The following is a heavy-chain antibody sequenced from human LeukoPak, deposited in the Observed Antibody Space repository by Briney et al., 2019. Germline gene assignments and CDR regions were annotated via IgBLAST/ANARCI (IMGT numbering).Heavy chain of an antibody. CDR3: AKGLFTVTTRGFDY. V-gene: IGHV3-23*01. CDR1: GFTFNSYG. Sequence: GGSLRLSCAASGFTFNSYGMSWVRQAPGKGLEWVSAISGSGNSTYYADSVKGRFTISRDNSRNTLFLQMNSLKAEDTALYYCAKGLFTVTTRGFDYWGQGALVTVSS. J-gene: IGHJ4*02. D-gene: IGHD4-17*01. CDR2: ISGSGNST.